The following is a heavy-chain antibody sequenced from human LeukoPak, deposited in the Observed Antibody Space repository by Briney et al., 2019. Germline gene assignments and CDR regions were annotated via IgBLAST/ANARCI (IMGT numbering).Heavy chain of an antibody. D-gene: IGHD2/OR15-2a*01. Sequence: PSETLSLTCAVYGGSFSGYYWNWIRQPPGKGLGWIGEINHTGGTNYNPSLKSRVTISADTSKSQFSLNLSSVTAADTAVYYCVRQRVVGFYDPFDFWGQGTLVTVSS. J-gene: IGHJ4*02. V-gene: IGHV4-34*01. CDR3: VRQRVVGFYDPFDF. CDR1: GGSFSGYY. CDR2: INHTGGT.